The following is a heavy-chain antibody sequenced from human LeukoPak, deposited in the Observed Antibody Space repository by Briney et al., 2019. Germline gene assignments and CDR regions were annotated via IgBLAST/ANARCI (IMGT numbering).Heavy chain of an antibody. J-gene: IGHJ4*02. V-gene: IGHV3-21*01. CDR2: ISSSSSYI. D-gene: IGHD6-13*01. CDR1: GFTFSSYS. CDR3: ARSLFLSIAAAGTEELFFDY. Sequence: GGSLRLSCAASGFTFSSYSMNWVRQAPGEGLEWVSSISSSSSYIYYADSVKGRFTISRDNAKNSLYLQMNSLRAEDTAVYYCARSLFLSIAAAGTEELFFDYWGQGTLVTVSS.